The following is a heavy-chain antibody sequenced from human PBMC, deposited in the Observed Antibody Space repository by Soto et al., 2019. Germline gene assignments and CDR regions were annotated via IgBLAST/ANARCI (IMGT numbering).Heavy chain of an antibody. CDR2: INHSGST. D-gene: IGHD3-10*01. J-gene: IGHJ4*02. Sequence: SETLSLTCAVYVGSFSGYYWSWIRQPPGKGLEWIGEINHSGSTNYNPSLKSRVTISVDTSKNQFSPKLSSVTAADTAVYYCARAGGSMVRGVIEPWGQGTLVTVSS. V-gene: IGHV4-34*01. CDR3: ARAGGSMVRGVIEP. CDR1: VGSFSGYY.